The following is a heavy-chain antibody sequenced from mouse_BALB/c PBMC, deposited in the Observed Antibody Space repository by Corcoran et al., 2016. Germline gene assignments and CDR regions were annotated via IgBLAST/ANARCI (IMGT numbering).Heavy chain of an antibody. J-gene: IGHJ3*01. CDR1: GFNIKDTY. Sequence: EVQLQQSGAELVKPGASVKLSCTASGFNIKDTYMHWGKQRREQCLEWIGRVDPSNGNTKYDPKFQGKATITAVTSSNTAYLQPSSLTSEDTAFYYCARAGGFAYWGQGTPVTVSA. V-gene: IGHV14-3*02. CDR3: ARAGGFAY. CDR2: VDPSNGNT.